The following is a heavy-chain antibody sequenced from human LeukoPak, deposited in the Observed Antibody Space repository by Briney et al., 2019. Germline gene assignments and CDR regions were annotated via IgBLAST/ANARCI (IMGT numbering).Heavy chain of an antibody. D-gene: IGHD4-11*01. CDR3: ARFGMTTQGYYYMDV. Sequence: SETLSLTCTVSGGSISSYYWSWIRQPAGKGLEWIGRIYTSGSTNYNPSLKSRVTMSVDTSKNQFSLKLSSVTAADTAVYYCARFGMTTQGYYYMDVWGKGTTVTVSS. CDR1: GGSISSYY. J-gene: IGHJ6*03. CDR2: IYTSGST. V-gene: IGHV4-4*07.